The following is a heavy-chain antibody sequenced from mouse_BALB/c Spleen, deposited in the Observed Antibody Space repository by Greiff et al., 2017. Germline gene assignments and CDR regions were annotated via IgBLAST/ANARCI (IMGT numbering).Heavy chain of an antibody. J-gene: IGHJ3*01. CDR3: ARSRLYGNYAGFAY. CDR1: GYSITSDYA. V-gene: IGHV3-2*02. Sequence: EVKLQESGPGLVKPSQSLSLTCTVTGYSITSDYAWNWIRQFPGNKLEWMGYISYSGSTSYNPSLKSRISITRDTSKNQFFLQLNSVTTEDTATYYCARSRLYGNYAGFAYWGQGTLVTVSA. D-gene: IGHD2-1*01. CDR2: ISYSGST.